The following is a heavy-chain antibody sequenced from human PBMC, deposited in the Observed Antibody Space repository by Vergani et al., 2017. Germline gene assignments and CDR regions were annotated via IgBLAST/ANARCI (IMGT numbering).Heavy chain of an antibody. CDR2: IYTSGST. CDR1: GGSISSGRYY. Sequence: QVQLQESGPGLVKPSQTLSLTCTVSGGSISSGRYYWSWIRQPAGKGLEWIGRIYTSGSTNYNPSLKSRVTMSVDTSKNQFSLKLSSVTAADTAVYYCARDKRGYCSSTSCYAPFGYWGQGTLVTVSS. V-gene: IGHV4-61*02. CDR3: ARDKRGYCSSTSCYAPFGY. D-gene: IGHD2-2*01. J-gene: IGHJ4*02.